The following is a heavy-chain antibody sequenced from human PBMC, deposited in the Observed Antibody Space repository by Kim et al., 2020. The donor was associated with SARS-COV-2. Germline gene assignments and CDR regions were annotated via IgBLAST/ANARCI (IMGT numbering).Heavy chain of an antibody. J-gene: IGHJ2*01. D-gene: IGHD5-18*01. V-gene: IGHV3-15*01. CDR3: TTGPAMAYWYFDL. Sequence: YAAPVKGRFTISRDDSKNTLYLQMNSLKTEDTTVYYCTTGPAMAYWYFDLWGRGTLVTVSS.